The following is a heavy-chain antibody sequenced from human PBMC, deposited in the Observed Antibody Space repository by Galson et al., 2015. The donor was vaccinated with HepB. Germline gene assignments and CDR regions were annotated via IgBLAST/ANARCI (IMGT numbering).Heavy chain of an antibody. V-gene: IGHV1-24*01. J-gene: IGHJ4*02. CDR2: FDPEDGET. Sequence: SVKVSCKVSGYTLTELSMHWVRQAPGKGLEWMGGFDPEDGETIYAQKFQGGVTMTEDTSTDTAYMELSSLRSEDTAVYYCAAIRFYDSGTYFAPYYFDYWGQGTLVTVSS. D-gene: IGHD3-10*01. CDR1: GYTLTELS. CDR3: AAIRFYDSGTYFAPYYFDY.